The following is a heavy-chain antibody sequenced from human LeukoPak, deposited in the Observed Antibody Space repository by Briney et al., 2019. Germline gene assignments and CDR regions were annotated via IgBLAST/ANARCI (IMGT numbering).Heavy chain of an antibody. V-gene: IGHV3-9*03. CDR2: ISWNSGNI. J-gene: IGHJ4*02. CDR1: GFTFDDYA. Sequence: GKSLRLSCAGSGFTFDDYAMHWVRQAPGKGLEWVSGISWNSGNIGYADSVKGRFIVSRDNAKNSLYLQMNSLRDEDMALYYCAKGRSGYYYGSGPLDYWGQGTLVTVSS. CDR3: AKGRSGYYYGSGPLDY. D-gene: IGHD3-10*01.